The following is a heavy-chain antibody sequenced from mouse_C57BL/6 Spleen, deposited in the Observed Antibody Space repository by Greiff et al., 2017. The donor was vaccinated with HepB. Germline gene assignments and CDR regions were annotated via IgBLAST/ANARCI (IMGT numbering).Heavy chain of an antibody. D-gene: IGHD1-2*01. V-gene: IGHV1-15*01. CDR2: IDPETGGT. Sequence: VQLQESGAELVRPGASVTLSCKASGYTFTDYEMHWVKQTPVHGLEWIGAIDPETGGTAYNQKFKGKAILTADKSSSTAYMELRSLTSEDSAVYYCTRGILRRQGFFDYWGQGTTLTVSS. CDR3: TRGILRRQGFFDY. J-gene: IGHJ2*01. CDR1: GYTFTDYE.